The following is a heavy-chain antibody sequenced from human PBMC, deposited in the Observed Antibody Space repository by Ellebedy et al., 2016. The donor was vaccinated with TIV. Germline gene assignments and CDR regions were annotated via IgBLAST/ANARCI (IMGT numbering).Heavy chain of an antibody. CDR2: INTDGSST. Sequence: GESLKISCAASGFTFNNYWMHWVRQAPGKGLVWVSRINTDGSSTIYADSVKGLFTISRDNAKNTLYLQMNSLRAEDTALYFCARNRFCSGGDCYALAYWGQGTLVTVSS. J-gene: IGHJ4*02. CDR1: GFTFNNYW. V-gene: IGHV3-74*01. D-gene: IGHD2-15*01. CDR3: ARNRFCSGGDCYALAY.